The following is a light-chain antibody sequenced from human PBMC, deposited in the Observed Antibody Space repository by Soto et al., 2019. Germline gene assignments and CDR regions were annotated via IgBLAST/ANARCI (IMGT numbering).Light chain of an antibody. CDR2: RNN. J-gene: IGLJ2*01. CDR1: SSNIGSDY. Sequence: QSVLTQPPSASGTPGQGVTTSCSGSSSNIGSDYVYWYQQLPGTAPRLLIYRNNQRPSGVPDRISGSKSGTSASLAISGLRSEDEADYYCAAWDDSLSDVVFGGGTKLTVL. V-gene: IGLV1-47*01. CDR3: AAWDDSLSDVV.